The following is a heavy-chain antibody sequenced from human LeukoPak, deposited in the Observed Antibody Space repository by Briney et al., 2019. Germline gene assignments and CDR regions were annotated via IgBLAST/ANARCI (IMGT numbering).Heavy chain of an antibody. CDR2: ISSSGSTI. V-gene: IGHV3-48*03. CDR3: ARDSYGMDV. J-gene: IGHJ6*02. CDR1: GFTFSSYE. Sequence: GGSLRLSCAASGFTFSSYEMNWVRQAPGKGLEWVSYISSSGSTIYYADSVKGRFTISRDNSKNTLYLQMNSLRAEDTAVYYCARDSYGMDVWGQGTTVTVSS.